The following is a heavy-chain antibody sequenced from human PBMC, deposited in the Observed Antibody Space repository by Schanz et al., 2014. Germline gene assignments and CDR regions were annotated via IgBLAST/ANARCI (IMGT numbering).Heavy chain of an antibody. V-gene: IGHV1-2*02. Sequence: QVQLVQSGAEVKKPGASVKVSCKASGYTLTAYYMHWVRQAPGQGLEWMGWINPDSGGTNYAQKFQGRVTMTRDMSINTAYMELSRLRSEDTAVYYCAREVGLYDRGWFDPWGQGTLVTVSS. CDR1: GYTLTAYY. CDR3: AREVGLYDRGWFDP. J-gene: IGHJ5*02. D-gene: IGHD3-22*01. CDR2: INPDSGGT.